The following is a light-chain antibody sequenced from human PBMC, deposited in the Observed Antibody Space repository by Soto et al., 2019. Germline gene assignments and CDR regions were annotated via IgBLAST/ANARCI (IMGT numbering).Light chain of an antibody. CDR2: AAS. Sequence: QLTQSPSSLSASVGDRVTITCRASQGISSNLAWYQQKPGRAPNLLIYAASSLQSGVSSRFSGSGSGTDFTLTISSLQPEDSATYYCQQSYSLPYTFGQGTKVDIK. V-gene: IGKV1-39*01. J-gene: IGKJ2*01. CDR1: QGISSN. CDR3: QQSYSLPYT.